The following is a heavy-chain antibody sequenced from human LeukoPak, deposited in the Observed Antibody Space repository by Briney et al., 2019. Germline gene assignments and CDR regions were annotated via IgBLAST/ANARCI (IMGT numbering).Heavy chain of an antibody. CDR1: GYSFTSYW. D-gene: IGHD3-22*01. CDR3: ARGYYDSSGYYGY. CDR2: IYPGDSDT. Sequence: GESLKISCKGSGYSFTSYWIGWVRQMPGKGLEWMAIIYPGDSDTRYNPSFQGQVTISADKSISTAYLQWSSLKASDTAMYYCARGYYDSSGYYGYWGQGTLVTVSS. V-gene: IGHV5-51*01. J-gene: IGHJ4*02.